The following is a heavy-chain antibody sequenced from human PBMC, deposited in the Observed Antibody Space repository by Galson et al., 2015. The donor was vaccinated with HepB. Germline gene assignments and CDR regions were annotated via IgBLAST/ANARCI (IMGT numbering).Heavy chain of an antibody. J-gene: IGHJ4*02. CDR3: ARGAAVAGMIDY. V-gene: IGHV4-59*01. Sequence: SETLSLTCTVSGGSISSYYWSWIRQPPGKGLEWIGYIYYSGSTNYNPSLKSRVTISVDTSKNQFSLKLSSVTAADTAVYYCARGAAVAGMIDYWGQGTLVTVSS. CDR1: GGSISSYY. D-gene: IGHD6-19*01. CDR2: IYYSGST.